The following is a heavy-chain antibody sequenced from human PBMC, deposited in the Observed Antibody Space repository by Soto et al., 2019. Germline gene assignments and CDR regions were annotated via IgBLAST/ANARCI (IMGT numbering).Heavy chain of an antibody. Sequence: LSLTCTVSGGSISSYYWSWIRQPPGKGLEWIGYIYYSGSTNYNPSLKSRVTISVDTSKNQFSLKLSSVTAADTAVYYCARDYPMIRACDIWGQGTMATFSS. CDR3: ARDYPMIRACDI. CDR1: GGSISSYY. D-gene: IGHD3-22*01. J-gene: IGHJ3*02. V-gene: IGHV4-59*01. CDR2: IYYSGST.